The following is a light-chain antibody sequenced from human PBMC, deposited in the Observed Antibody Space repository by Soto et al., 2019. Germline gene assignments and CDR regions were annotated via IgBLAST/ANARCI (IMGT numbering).Light chain of an antibody. Sequence: EIVLTQSPGTLSLSPGERATLSCRASQSVSSSYLALYQQKPGRAPRLLIYGASSRATGIPDRFSGSGSETDFTLTITRLEPEDFAVYYCQQYSSSRTFGQGTKVDIK. CDR2: GAS. CDR3: QQYSSSRT. CDR1: QSVSSSY. V-gene: IGKV3-20*01. J-gene: IGKJ1*01.